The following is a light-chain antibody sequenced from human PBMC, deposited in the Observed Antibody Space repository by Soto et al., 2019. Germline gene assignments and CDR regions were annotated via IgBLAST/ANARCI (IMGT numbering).Light chain of an antibody. CDR3: SSYTSSSTFYV. V-gene: IGLV2-14*01. Sequence: QSVLTQPASVSGSPGQSITISCTGTSSDVGGYKYVSWYQQHPGKAPKLMIYDVSNRPSGVSNRFSGSKTGNTASLTISGLQAEDEADYYSSSYTSSSTFYVFGTGTKVTVL. J-gene: IGLJ1*01. CDR2: DVS. CDR1: SSDVGGYKY.